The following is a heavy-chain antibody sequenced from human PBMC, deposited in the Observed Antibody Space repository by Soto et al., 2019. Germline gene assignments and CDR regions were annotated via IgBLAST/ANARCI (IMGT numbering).Heavy chain of an antibody. Sequence: QVQLVQSGAEVKKPGASVKVSCKASGYTFTSYDINWVRQATGQGLEWMGWMNPNSGNTGYAQKFQGRVTMTRNTSISTAYMELSSVRSEDTAVYYCARRYDSSGYSLYYYYYGMDVWGQGTTVTVS. J-gene: IGHJ6*02. D-gene: IGHD3-22*01. CDR2: MNPNSGNT. V-gene: IGHV1-8*01. CDR3: ARRYDSSGYSLYYYYYGMDV. CDR1: GYTFTSYD.